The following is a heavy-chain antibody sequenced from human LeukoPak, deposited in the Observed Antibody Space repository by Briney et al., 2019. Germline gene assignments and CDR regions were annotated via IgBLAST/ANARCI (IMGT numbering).Heavy chain of an antibody. CDR1: GYTFTSYG. J-gene: IGHJ6*02. Sequence: ASVKVSCKASGYTFTSYGISWVRQAPGQGLEWMGWISAYNGNTNYAQKLQGRVTMTTDTSTSTAYMELRSLRSDDTAVYYCARDNGMTSGWYAGRIDYYYGMDVWGQGTTVTVSS. CDR2: ISAYNGNT. V-gene: IGHV1-18*01. CDR3: ARDNGMTSGWYAGRIDYYYGMDV. D-gene: IGHD6-19*01.